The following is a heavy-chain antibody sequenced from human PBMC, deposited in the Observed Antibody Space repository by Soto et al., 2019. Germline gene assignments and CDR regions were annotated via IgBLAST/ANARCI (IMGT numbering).Heavy chain of an antibody. J-gene: IGHJ4*02. Sequence: QLQLQESGPGLVKPSETLSLTCTVSGGSISSSSYYWGWIRQPPGKGLEWIGSIYYSGSTYYNPSLKSRVTISVDTSKNQFSLKLSSVTAADTAVYYCARHLFGYSSFTPLYYFDYWGQGTLVTVSS. CDR2: IYYSGST. V-gene: IGHV4-39*01. CDR3: ARHLFGYSSFTPLYYFDY. D-gene: IGHD6-13*01. CDR1: GGSISSSSYY.